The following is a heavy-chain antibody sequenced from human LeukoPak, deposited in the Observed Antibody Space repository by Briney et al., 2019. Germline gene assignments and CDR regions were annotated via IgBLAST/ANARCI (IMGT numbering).Heavy chain of an antibody. CDR2: ISYDGSNK. D-gene: IGHD3-22*01. CDR1: GFTVSSNY. V-gene: IGHV3-30*18. J-gene: IGHJ4*02. CDR3: AKDRYDSSSRLDY. Sequence: PGGSLRLSCAASGFTVSSNYMSWVRQAPGKGLEWVTVISYDGSNKYYADSVKGRFTISRDNSKNTLYLQMNSLRAEDTAVYYCAKDRYDSSSRLDYWGQGTLVTVSS.